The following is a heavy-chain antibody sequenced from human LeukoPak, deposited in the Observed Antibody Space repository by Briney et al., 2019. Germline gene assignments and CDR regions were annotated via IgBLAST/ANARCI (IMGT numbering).Heavy chain of an antibody. Sequence: SETLSLTCTVSGGSISSYYWSWIRQPPGKGLEWIGYIYYSGSTNYNPSLKSRVTISVDTSKNQFSLKLSSVTAADTAVYYCARDSHITMVRGAWFDPWGQGTLVTVSS. CDR1: GGSISSYY. V-gene: IGHV4-59*01. CDR2: IYYSGST. J-gene: IGHJ5*02. D-gene: IGHD3-10*01. CDR3: ARDSHITMVRGAWFDP.